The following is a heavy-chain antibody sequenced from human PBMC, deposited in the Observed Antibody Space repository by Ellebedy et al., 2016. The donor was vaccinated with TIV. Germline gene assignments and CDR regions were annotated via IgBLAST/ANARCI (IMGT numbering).Heavy chain of an antibody. CDR1: GFTFSSYA. CDR2: ISGSGGST. CDR3: AKDIEGFCFDY. V-gene: IGHV3-23*01. D-gene: IGHD3-3*01. J-gene: IGHJ4*02. Sequence: GESLKISXAASGFTFSSYAMSWVRQAPGKGLEWVSAISGSGGSTYYADSVKGRFTISRDNSKNTLYLQMNSLRAEDTAVYYCAKDIEGFCFDYWGQGTLVTVSS.